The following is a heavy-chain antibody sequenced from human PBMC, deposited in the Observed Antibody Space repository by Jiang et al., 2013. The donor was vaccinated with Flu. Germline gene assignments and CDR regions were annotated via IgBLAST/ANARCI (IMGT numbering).Heavy chain of an antibody. CDR3: ASSVAERNWYFDL. Sequence: PGKGLEWVSSISSSSSYIYYADSVKGRFTISRDNAKNSLYLQMNSLRAEDTAVYYCASSVAERNWYFDLWGRGTLVTVSS. V-gene: IGHV3-21*01. CDR2: ISSSSSYI. D-gene: IGHD6-19*01. J-gene: IGHJ2*01.